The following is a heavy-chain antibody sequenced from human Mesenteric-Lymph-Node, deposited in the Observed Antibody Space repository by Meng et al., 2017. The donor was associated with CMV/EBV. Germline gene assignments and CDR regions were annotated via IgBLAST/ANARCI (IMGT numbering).Heavy chain of an antibody. CDR1: GGTFSSYA. D-gene: IGHD3-3*01. Sequence: SVKVSCKASGGTFSSYAISWVRQAPGQGLEWMGGIIPIFGTANYAQKFQGRVTITADKSTSTAYMELSSLTSEDTAVYYCGGVLVFYYAMDVWGQGTMVTVSS. J-gene: IGHJ6*02. V-gene: IGHV1-69*06. CDR2: IIPIFGTA. CDR3: GGVLVFYYAMDV.